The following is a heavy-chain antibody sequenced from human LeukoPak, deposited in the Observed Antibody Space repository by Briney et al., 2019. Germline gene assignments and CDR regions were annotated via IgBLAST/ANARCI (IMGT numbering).Heavy chain of an antibody. J-gene: IGHJ4*02. CDR3: ARVPKPYYYDSSGYYPL. Sequence: ASVKFSCKASGYTFTSYGISWVRQAPGQGLEWMGWISAYNGNTNYAQKLQGRVTMTTDTSTSTAYMELRSLRSDDTAVYYCARVPKPYYYDSSGYYPLWGQGTLVTVSS. CDR2: ISAYNGNT. CDR1: GYTFTSYG. V-gene: IGHV1-18*01. D-gene: IGHD3-22*01.